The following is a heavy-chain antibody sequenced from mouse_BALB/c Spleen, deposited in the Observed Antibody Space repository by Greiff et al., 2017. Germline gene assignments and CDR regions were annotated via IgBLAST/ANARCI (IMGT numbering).Heavy chain of an antibody. CDR3: ARDIGTGSFDY. V-gene: IGHV7-3*02. CDR1: GFTFTDYY. D-gene: IGHD4-1*01. CDR2: IRNKANGYTT. J-gene: IGHJ2*01. Sequence: EVQLVESGGGLVQPGGSLRLSCATSGFTFTDYYMSWVRQPPGKALEWLGFIRNKANGYTTEYSASVKGRFTISRDNSQSILYLQMNTLRAEDSATYYCARDIGTGSFDYWGQGTTLTVSS.